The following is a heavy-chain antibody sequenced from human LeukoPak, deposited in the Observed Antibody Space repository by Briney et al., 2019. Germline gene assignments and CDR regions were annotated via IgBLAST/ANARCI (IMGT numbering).Heavy chain of an antibody. CDR2: IYHSEST. CDR1: GGSISSSNW. CDR3: ARDNYYYDSSGNNWFDP. V-gene: IGHV4-4*02. D-gene: IGHD3-22*01. J-gene: IGHJ5*02. Sequence: SETLSLTCAVSGGSISSSNWWSWVRQPPGKGPEWIGEIYHSESTNYNPSLKSRVTILVDKSKNHFSLKLSSVTAADTAVYYCARDNYYYDSSGNNWFDPWGQGTLVTVSS.